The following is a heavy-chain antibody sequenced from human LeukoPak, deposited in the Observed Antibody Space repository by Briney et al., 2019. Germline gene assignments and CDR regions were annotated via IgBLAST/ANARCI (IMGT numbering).Heavy chain of an antibody. CDR2: IYPGDSDT. V-gene: IGHV5-51*01. CDR3: ARLNFAVDTAMVISSEDGAFDI. J-gene: IGHJ3*02. D-gene: IGHD5-18*01. CDR1: GYSFTSYW. Sequence: GESLKISCKGSGYSFTSYWIGWVRQMPGKGLEWMGIIYPGDSDTRYSPSFQGQVTISADKPISTAYLQWSSLRASDTAMYYCARLNFAVDTAMVISSEDGAFDIWGQGTMVTVSS.